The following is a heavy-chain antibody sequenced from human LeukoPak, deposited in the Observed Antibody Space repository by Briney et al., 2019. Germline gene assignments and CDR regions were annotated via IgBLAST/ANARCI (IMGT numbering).Heavy chain of an antibody. CDR2: ISYDGSNK. V-gene: IGHV3-30-3*01. D-gene: IGHD6-19*01. Sequence: GGSLRLSCAASGFTFSSYAMHWVRQAPGKGLEWVAVISYDGSNKYYADSVKGRFTISRDNSKNTLYLQMNSLRAEDTALYYCAKDKSSGWYYFDYWGQGTLVTVSS. J-gene: IGHJ4*02. CDR1: GFTFSSYA. CDR3: AKDKSSGWYYFDY.